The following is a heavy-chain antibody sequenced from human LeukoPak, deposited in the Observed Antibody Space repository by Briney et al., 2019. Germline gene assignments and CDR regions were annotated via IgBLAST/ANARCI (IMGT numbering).Heavy chain of an antibody. CDR2: ISSSGSTI. CDR3: ARDQRDSSGWYGWFDP. D-gene: IGHD6-19*01. CDR1: GLTFSSYE. V-gene: IGHV3-48*03. J-gene: IGHJ5*02. Sequence: PGGSLRLSCAASGLTFSSYEMNWVRQAPGKGLEWVSYISSSGSTIYYADSVKGRFTISRDNAKNSLYLQMNSLRAEDTAVYYCARDQRDSSGWYGWFDPWGQGTLVTVSS.